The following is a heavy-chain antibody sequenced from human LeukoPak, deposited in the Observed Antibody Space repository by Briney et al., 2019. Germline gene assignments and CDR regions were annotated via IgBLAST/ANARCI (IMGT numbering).Heavy chain of an antibody. V-gene: IGHV3-9*01. CDR3: AKDIAVWCSSTSCCSAFDI. J-gene: IGHJ3*02. CDR1: GFTFDDYA. D-gene: IGHD2-2*01. Sequence: PGRSLRLSCAASGFTFDDYAMHWVRQAPGKGLEWVSGISWNSGSIGYADSVKGRFTISRDNAKNSLYLQMNSLRAEDTALYYCAKDIAVWCSSTSCCSAFDIWGQGTMVTVSS. CDR2: ISWNSGSI.